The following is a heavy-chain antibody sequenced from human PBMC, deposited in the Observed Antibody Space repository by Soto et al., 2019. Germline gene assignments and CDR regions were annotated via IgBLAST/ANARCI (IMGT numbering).Heavy chain of an antibody. D-gene: IGHD3-3*01. Sequence: SETLSLTCTVSGGSISSYYWSWIRQPPGKGLEWIGYIYYSGSTNYNPSLKSRVTISVDTSKNQFSLKLSSVTAADTAVYYCARDSGPGDYDFWSGSYYYYGMDVWGQGTTVTVSS. CDR3: ARDSGPGDYDFWSGSYYYYGMDV. CDR1: GGSISSYY. J-gene: IGHJ6*02. V-gene: IGHV4-59*01. CDR2: IYYSGST.